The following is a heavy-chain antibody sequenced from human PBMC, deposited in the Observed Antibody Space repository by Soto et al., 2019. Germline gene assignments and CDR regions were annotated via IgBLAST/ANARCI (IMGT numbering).Heavy chain of an antibody. D-gene: IGHD1-7*01. V-gene: IGHV1-69*13. J-gene: IGHJ4*02. CDR1: GGTFSSYA. CDR3: ASPKATGTTTFFDY. CDR2: IIPIFGTA. Sequence: GASVKVSCKASGGTFSSYAISWVRQAPGQGLEWMGGIIPIFGTANYAQKFQGRVTITADESTSTAYMELSSLRSEDTAVYYCASPKATGTTTFFDYWGQGTLVTVSS.